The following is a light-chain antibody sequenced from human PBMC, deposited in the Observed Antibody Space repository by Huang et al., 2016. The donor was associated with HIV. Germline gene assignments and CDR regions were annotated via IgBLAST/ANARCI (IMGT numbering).Light chain of an antibody. CDR1: QSVSSSY. Sequence: EVVLTQSPGTLSLSPGESATLSCRASQSVSSSYLAWYQHNPGQAPRLLIHGASSRATGIPDRFSGSGSGTDFTLTISRLEPEDFAVYFCQQFGTSQYTFGQGTRLEIK. CDR3: QQFGTSQYT. V-gene: IGKV3-20*01. CDR2: GAS. J-gene: IGKJ2*01.